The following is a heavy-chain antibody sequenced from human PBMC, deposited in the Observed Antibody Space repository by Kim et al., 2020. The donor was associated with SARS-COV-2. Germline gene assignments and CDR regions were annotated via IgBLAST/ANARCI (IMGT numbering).Heavy chain of an antibody. CDR2: IYYSGST. D-gene: IGHD2-2*01. CDR3: ARCLPHYQPWFDP. J-gene: IGHJ5*02. CDR1: GGSISSGGYY. Sequence: SETLSLTCTVSGGSISSGGYYWSWIRQHPGKGLEWIGYIYYSGSTYYNPSLKSRVTISVDTSKNQFSLKLSSVTAADTAVYYCARCLPHYQPWFDPWGQGTLVTVSS. V-gene: IGHV4-31*03.